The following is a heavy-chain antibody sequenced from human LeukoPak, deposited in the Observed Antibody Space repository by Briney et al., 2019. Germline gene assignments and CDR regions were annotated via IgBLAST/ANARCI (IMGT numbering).Heavy chain of an antibody. CDR1: GFTFSSYG. Sequence: GGSLRLSCAASGFTFSSYGMHWVRQAPGKGLEWVAVIWYDGSNKYYADSVKGRFTISRDNPKNTLYPQMNSLRAEDTAVYYCARAFYDILTGYHTPLDFDYWGQGTLVTVSS. CDR2: IWYDGSNK. J-gene: IGHJ4*02. V-gene: IGHV3-33*01. D-gene: IGHD3-9*01. CDR3: ARAFYDILTGYHTPLDFDY.